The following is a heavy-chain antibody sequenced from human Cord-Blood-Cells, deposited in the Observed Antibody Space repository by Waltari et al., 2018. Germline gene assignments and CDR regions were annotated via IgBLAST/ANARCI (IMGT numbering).Heavy chain of an antibody. CDR2: IKHSGST. CDR3: ARGGLRHFDWPAQDFDY. V-gene: IGHV4-34*01. CDR1: GGSFRGYY. J-gene: IGHJ4*02. D-gene: IGHD3-9*01. Sequence: QVQLQQWGAGLLKPSETLSLTCAVYGGSFRGYYWSWIRQPPGKGLEWIGEIKHSGSTHYNPSRKSRVTISVDTSKNQFSLKLSSVTAADTAVYYCARGGLRHFDWPAQDFDYWGQGTLVTVSS.